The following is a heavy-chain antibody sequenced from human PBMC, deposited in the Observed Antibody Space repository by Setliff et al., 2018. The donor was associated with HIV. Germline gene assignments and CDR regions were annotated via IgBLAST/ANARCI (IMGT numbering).Heavy chain of an antibody. CDR2: INHSGRT. CDR3: ARVSCSSWYSIPRYYYYSMDV. Sequence: SETLSLTCAVYGGSFSDYYWSWIRQPPGKGLEWIGEINHSGRTNHSPSLRSRVTISVDTSKNQFSLRLRSVTAADTAAYYCARVSCSSWYSIPRYYYYSMDVWGNGTTVTVSS. J-gene: IGHJ6*03. CDR1: GGSFSDYY. D-gene: IGHD6-13*01. V-gene: IGHV4-34*01.